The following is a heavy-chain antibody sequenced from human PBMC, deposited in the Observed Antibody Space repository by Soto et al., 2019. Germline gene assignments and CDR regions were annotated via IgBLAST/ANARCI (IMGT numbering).Heavy chain of an antibody. CDR1: GFRFSSYS. CDR3: QRDIGGLYHYDSSEYYYADLDI. D-gene: IGHD3-22*01. CDR2: IHDYGSEE. J-gene: IGHJ3*02. Sequence: GGSLRLSCAASGFRFSSYSMTWVRHAPGKGLDWVANIHDYGSEEHYGVSVKGRFTISRDNAKKSVFLQMNSRRAEDTAVYYGQRDIGGLYHYDSSEYYYADLDIWGPGAML. V-gene: IGHV3-7*01.